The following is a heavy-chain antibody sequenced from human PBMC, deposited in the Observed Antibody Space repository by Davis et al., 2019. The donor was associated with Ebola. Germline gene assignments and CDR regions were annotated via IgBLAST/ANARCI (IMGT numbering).Heavy chain of an antibody. CDR2: ISYGGRT. Sequence: MPSETLSLTCTDSGASMTSGGYYWTWIRQHSGRGLEWIGYISYGGRTSYNPSLKSRIIISEDTAKNQFSLKLSSVTAADTAVYYCAISNLWEVDSWGQGTLVTVSS. D-gene: IGHD1-26*01. J-gene: IGHJ4*02. CDR3: AISNLWEVDS. V-gene: IGHV4-31*03. CDR1: GASMTSGGYY.